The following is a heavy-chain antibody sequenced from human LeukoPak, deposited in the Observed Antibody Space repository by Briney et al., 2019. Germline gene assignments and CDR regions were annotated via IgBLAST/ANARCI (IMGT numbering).Heavy chain of an antibody. V-gene: IGHV1-2*02. Sequence: ASVKVSFKSSVYTFTGYYMHWVRQPPGQGLDGMGLINPNSGGTNYAQKFQGRVTMTRDTSISTAYMELSRLRSDDTAVYYCAREFPGYSSSWYDDYFDYWGQGTLVTVSS. J-gene: IGHJ4*02. CDR1: VYTFTGYY. D-gene: IGHD6-13*01. CDR3: AREFPGYSSSWYDDYFDY. CDR2: INPNSGGT.